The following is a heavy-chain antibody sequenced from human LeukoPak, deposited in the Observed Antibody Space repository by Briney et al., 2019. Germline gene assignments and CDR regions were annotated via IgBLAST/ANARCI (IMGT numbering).Heavy chain of an antibody. V-gene: IGHV1-18*01. Sequence: ASVTVSCKASGYTFTSYGISWVRQAPGQGLEWMGWISAYNGNTNYAQKLQGRVTMTTDTSTSTAYMELRSLRSDDTAVYYCARDGTYCSSTSCLPNYYYYYMDVWGKGTTVTVSS. CDR1: GYTFTSYG. D-gene: IGHD2-2*01. J-gene: IGHJ6*03. CDR2: ISAYNGNT. CDR3: ARDGTYCSSTSCLPNYYYYYMDV.